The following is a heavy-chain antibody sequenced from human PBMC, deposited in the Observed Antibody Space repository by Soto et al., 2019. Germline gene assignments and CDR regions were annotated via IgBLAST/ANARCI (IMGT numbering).Heavy chain of an antibody. J-gene: IGHJ4*02. V-gene: IGHV1-69*02. CDR3: AASYGSGYRAFDY. D-gene: IGHD3-10*01. Sequence: QVQLVQSGTEVKKPGSSVKVSCKASGDTFSFYTINWVRQAPGLGLEWVGRINPIVSMSNYAQKFQGRVSMTADKSTSKAYMELRSLRSDDTAMYFCAASYGSGYRAFDYWGQGALVIFSS. CDR2: INPIVSMS. CDR1: GDTFSFYT.